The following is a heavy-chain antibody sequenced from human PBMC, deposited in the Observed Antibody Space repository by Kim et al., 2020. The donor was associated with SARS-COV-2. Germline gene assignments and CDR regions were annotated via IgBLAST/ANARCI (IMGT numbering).Heavy chain of an antibody. Sequence: SVKVSCKAAGGTFSSYAISWVRQAPGQGLEWMGGIIPIFGTANYAQKFQGRVTITADESTSTAYMELSSLRSEDTAVYYCARESWGEGDYFSRYGMDVWAQGTTGNVSS. CDR3: ARESWGEGDYFSRYGMDV. V-gene: IGHV1-69*13. CDR2: IIPIFGTA. CDR1: GGTFSSYA. D-gene: IGHD4-17*01. J-gene: IGHJ6*02.